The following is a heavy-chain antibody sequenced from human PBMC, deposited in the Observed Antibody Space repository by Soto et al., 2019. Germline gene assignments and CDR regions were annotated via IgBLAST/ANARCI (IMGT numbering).Heavy chain of an antibody. Sequence: SETLSLTXTVSGYSISSGYHWAWIRQPPGKGLEWLGSVHYSGNTYYNPSLKSRLTISVDKSKNQFSLNLSSVTAADTAVYYCARQDRVVAEGRWFDPWGQGTRVIVSS. V-gene: IGHV4-38-2*02. CDR3: ARQDRVVAEGRWFDP. D-gene: IGHD2-15*01. CDR1: GYSISSGYH. CDR2: VHYSGNT. J-gene: IGHJ5*02.